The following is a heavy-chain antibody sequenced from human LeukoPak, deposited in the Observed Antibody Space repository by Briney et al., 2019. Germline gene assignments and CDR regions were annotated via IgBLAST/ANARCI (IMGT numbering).Heavy chain of an antibody. D-gene: IGHD5-24*01. J-gene: IGHJ4*02. CDR1: GGSFSGYY. Sequence: TSETLSLTCAVYGGSFSGYYWSWIRQPPGKGLEWIGETNHSGSTNYNPSLKSRVTISVDTSKNQFSLKLSSVTAADTAVYYCAEDRDGYSRFDYWGQGTLVTVSS. V-gene: IGHV4-34*01. CDR2: TNHSGST. CDR3: AEDRDGYSRFDY.